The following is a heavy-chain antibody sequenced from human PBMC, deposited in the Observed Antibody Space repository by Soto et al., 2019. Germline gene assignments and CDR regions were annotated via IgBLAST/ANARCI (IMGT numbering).Heavy chain of an antibody. CDR1: GFTFSSYA. Sequence: PGGSLRLSCAASGFTFSSYAMSWVRQAPGKGLEWVSAISGSGGSTYYADSVKGRFTISSDNSKNTLYLQMNSLRAEDTAVYYCAKDVGDYDFWSGSPQRDYYMDVWGKGTTVTVSS. CDR2: ISGSGGST. D-gene: IGHD3-3*01. CDR3: AKDVGDYDFWSGSPQRDYYMDV. J-gene: IGHJ6*03. V-gene: IGHV3-23*01.